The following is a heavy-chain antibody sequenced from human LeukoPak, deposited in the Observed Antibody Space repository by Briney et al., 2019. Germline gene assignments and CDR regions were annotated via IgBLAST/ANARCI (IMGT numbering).Heavy chain of an antibody. CDR2: INHSGTT. CDR1: GGSFSGNY. CDR3: ARGRGKVARLMDY. V-gene: IGHV4-34*01. J-gene: IGHJ4*02. D-gene: IGHD2-15*01. Sequence: SETLSLTCGVYGGSFSGNYWTWIRQSPGKGLEWIGEINHSGTTNYNPSVKSPVTISVDTSKNQFFLKLNSVTAADTAVYYCARGRGKVARLMDYWGQGTLVTVSS.